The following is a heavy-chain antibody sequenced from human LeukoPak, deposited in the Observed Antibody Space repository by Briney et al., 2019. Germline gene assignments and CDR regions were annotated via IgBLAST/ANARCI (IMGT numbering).Heavy chain of an antibody. J-gene: IGHJ4*02. D-gene: IGHD3-3*01. Sequence: SETLSLTCTVSGGSISSGDYYWSWIRQPPGKGLEWIGYIYYSGSTYYNPSLKSRVTTSVDTSKNQFSLKLSSVTAADTAVYYCARVKSPSRFLEWLPYYFDYWGQGTLVTVSS. CDR3: ARVKSPSRFLEWLPYYFDY. CDR1: GGSISSGDYY. V-gene: IGHV4-30-4*08. CDR2: IYYSGST.